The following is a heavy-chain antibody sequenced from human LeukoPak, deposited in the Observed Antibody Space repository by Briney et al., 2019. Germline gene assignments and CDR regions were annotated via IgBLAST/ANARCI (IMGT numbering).Heavy chain of an antibody. J-gene: IGHJ6*02. CDR2: INPNSGGT. CDR3: ARELPRELGLDV. Sequence: ASVKVSCKASEYTFTHYQMHWVRQAPGQGLEWLGRINPNSGGTNYAQMFQGRVTMTRDTSIRTLYMELSRLGSDDTAVYYCARELPRELGLDVWGQGTTVTVSS. CDR1: EYTFTHYQ. V-gene: IGHV1-2*06. D-gene: IGHD1-26*01.